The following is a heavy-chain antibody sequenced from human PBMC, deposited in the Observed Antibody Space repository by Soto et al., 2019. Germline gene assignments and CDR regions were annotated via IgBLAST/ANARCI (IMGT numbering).Heavy chain of an antibody. CDR1: GGSISSGGYY. Sequence: QVQLQESGPGLVKPSQTLSLTCTVSGGSISSGGYYWSWIRQHPGKGLEWIGYIYYSGSTYYNPSLKSRGTISVDTSKNQVSLKLSSVTAADTAVYYCARTNEEDWFDPSGQGTLVTASS. CDR2: IYYSGST. V-gene: IGHV4-31*03. J-gene: IGHJ5*02. D-gene: IGHD1-1*01. CDR3: ARTNEEDWFDP.